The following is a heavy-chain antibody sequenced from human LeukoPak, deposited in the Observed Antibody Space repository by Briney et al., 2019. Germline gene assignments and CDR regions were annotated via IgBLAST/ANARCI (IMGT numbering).Heavy chain of an antibody. J-gene: IGHJ4*02. Sequence: PGGSLRLSCAASGFTFSSYAMSWVRQAPGKGLEWVSAISSSGGSTYYADSVKGRFTISRDNARNSLYLQMNSLRAEDTAVYYCARSGNYFDYCGQGTLVTVSS. CDR3: ARSGNYFDY. V-gene: IGHV3-23*01. CDR2: ISSSGGST. CDR1: GFTFSSYA.